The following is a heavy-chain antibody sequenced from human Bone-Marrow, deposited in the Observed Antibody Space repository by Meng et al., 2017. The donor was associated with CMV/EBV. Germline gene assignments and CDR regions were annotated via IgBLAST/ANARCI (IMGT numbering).Heavy chain of an antibody. D-gene: IGHD2-2*01. Sequence: ASVKVSCKASGYTFTGYYMHWVRQAPGQGLEWMGWINPNSGGTSYAQKFQGRVTMTRDTSISTAYMELSRLRSDDTAVYYCASGSSSTVDDYYGMDVWGQGTTVTVSS. V-gene: IGHV1-2*02. CDR2: INPNSGGT. CDR1: GYTFTGYY. J-gene: IGHJ6*02. CDR3: ASGSSSTVDDYYGMDV.